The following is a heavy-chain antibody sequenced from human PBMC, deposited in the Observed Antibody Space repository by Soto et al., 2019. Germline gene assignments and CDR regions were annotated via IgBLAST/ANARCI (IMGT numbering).Heavy chain of an antibody. J-gene: IGHJ3*02. Sequence: ASVKVSCEACGYTFTSYDMHWVRQAPGQRLEWMGWINAGNGNTKYSQKFQGRVTITRDTSASTAYMELSSLRSEDTAVYYCARGRNVYSSSWYYAFDIWGQGTMVTVSS. CDR2: INAGNGNT. D-gene: IGHD6-13*01. CDR3: ARGRNVYSSSWYYAFDI. V-gene: IGHV1-3*01. CDR1: GYTFTSYD.